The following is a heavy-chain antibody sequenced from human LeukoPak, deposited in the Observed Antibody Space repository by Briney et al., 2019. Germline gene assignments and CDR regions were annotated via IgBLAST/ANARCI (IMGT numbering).Heavy chain of an antibody. Sequence: PGGSLRLSCAASGFTFSSYAIHWVRQAPGKGLEWVAVISYDGSSKYYADSVKGRFTISRDNAKNSLYLQMNSLRAEDTAVYYCARGEGGYDSSGYDAFDIWGQGTMVTVSS. CDR2: ISYDGSSK. D-gene: IGHD3-22*01. J-gene: IGHJ3*02. V-gene: IGHV3-30-3*01. CDR3: ARGEGGYDSSGYDAFDI. CDR1: GFTFSSYA.